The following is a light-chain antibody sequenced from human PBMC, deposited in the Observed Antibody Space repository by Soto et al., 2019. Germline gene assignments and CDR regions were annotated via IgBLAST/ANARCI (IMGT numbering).Light chain of an antibody. J-gene: IGKJ1*01. Sequence: DIQMTQSPSTLSASVGDRVTITCRASQSISDLLAWYQQKPGKAPKLLIYTASNLESGVPFRFSGSGSGTEFALTISSLQPDDFATYYCQQCHRYPWTFGQGTKVEIK. CDR3: QQCHRYPWT. CDR2: TAS. V-gene: IGKV1-5*03. CDR1: QSISDL.